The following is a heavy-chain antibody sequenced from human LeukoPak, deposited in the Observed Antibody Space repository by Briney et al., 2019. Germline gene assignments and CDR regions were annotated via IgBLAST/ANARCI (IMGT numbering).Heavy chain of an antibody. CDR2: TYYRSKWYN. J-gene: IGHJ6*02. Sequence: SQTLTLTFAISGDSVSSNSAAWNWIRQSPSRGLEWLGRTYYRSKWYNDYAVSVKSRITINPDTSKNQFSLKLSSVTAADTAVYYCARLEGSGWPYYGMDVWGQGTTVTVSS. D-gene: IGHD6-19*01. CDR3: ARLEGSGWPYYGMDV. CDR1: GDSVSSNSAA. V-gene: IGHV6-1*01.